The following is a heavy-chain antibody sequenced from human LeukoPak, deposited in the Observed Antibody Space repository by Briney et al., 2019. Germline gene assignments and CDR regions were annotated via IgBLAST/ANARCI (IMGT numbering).Heavy chain of an antibody. CDR2: IYSGGST. D-gene: IGHD1-26*01. V-gene: IGHV3-53*01. J-gene: IGHJ3*02. CDR1: GFSVSKNY. CDR3: ARGGILWELGFDI. Sequence: PGGSLRLSCAASGFSVSKNYMNWVRQAPGKGLEWVSVIYSGGSTYHADSVKGRFTISRDNSKNTLYLHINRLRAEDTAVYYCARGGILWELGFDIWGQGTMVTVSS.